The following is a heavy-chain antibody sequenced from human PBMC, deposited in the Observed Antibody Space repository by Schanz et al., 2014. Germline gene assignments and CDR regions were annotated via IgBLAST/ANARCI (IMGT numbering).Heavy chain of an antibody. CDR3: ARGGVLVLPPGTVKKGNDY. Sequence: QVQLVQSGAEVKKPGASVKVSCKTSGYSFSDYFIHWVRQAPGQGLEWMGWLNPDSGETLYAQRLQGGVTLTRETSIRTAYMDLRSLLSDDAAVYFCARGGVLVLPPGTVKKGNDYWGQGTLVTVSS. CDR2: LNPDSGET. CDR1: GYSFSDYF. J-gene: IGHJ4*02. D-gene: IGHD3-10*01. V-gene: IGHV1-2*02.